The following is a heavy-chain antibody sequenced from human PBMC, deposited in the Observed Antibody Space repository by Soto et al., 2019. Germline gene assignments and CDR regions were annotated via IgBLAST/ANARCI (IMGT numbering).Heavy chain of an antibody. J-gene: IGHJ6*04. D-gene: IGHD2-15*01. V-gene: IGHV3-66*01. Sequence: EVQLVESGGGLVQPGGSLRLSCAASGFTVSSKYMSWVRQAPGKGLEWVSLIQSGGTTYYADSVKGRFTIARDSSKNILHLQMDSLRAEDTAVYYCERDDIFCSGGSYYGVQMDVWGNGTTVTVSS. CDR2: IQSGGTT. CDR3: ERDDIFCSGGSYYGVQMDV. CDR1: GFTVSSKY.